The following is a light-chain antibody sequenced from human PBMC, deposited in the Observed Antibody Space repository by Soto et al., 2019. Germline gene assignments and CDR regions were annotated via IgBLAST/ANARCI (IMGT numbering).Light chain of an antibody. J-gene: IGKJ2*01. Sequence: DNVLTQSPGTLYLSPGETATLSCRASQSVSGSSLAWYQQKPGQAPRLLIYLASTRANGIPHRFSGSASGTDFTLSISRLEPEDSAVYYCHQYGDAPQTFGQGTKLEI. CDR2: LAS. V-gene: IGKV3-20*01. CDR1: QSVSGSS. CDR3: HQYGDAPQT.